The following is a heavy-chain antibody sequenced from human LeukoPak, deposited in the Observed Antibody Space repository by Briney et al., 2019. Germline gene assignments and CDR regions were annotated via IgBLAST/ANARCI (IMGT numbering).Heavy chain of an antibody. V-gene: IGHV3-48*03. CDR2: ISSSGSTI. CDR3: ASPYSGYDSDFDY. Sequence: GGSLRLSCAASGFTFSSYEMNWVRQAPGKGLEWVSYISSSGSTIYYADSVKGRFTISRDNAKNSLYLRMNSLRAEDTAVYYCASPYSGYDSDFDYWGQGTLVTVSS. CDR1: GFTFSSYE. J-gene: IGHJ4*02. D-gene: IGHD5-12*01.